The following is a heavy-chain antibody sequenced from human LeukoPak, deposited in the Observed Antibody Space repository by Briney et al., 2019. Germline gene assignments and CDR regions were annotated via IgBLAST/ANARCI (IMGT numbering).Heavy chain of an antibody. Sequence: GGSLRLSCAASGFTVSSNYMSWVRQAPGKGLEWVSVIYSGGSTYYADSVKGRFTISRDNSKNTLYLQMNSLRAEDTAVYYCAKGQDYDSSGSTYYFDYWGQGTLVTVSS. V-gene: IGHV3-66*01. J-gene: IGHJ4*02. D-gene: IGHD3-22*01. CDR1: GFTVSSNY. CDR2: IYSGGST. CDR3: AKGQDYDSSGSTYYFDY.